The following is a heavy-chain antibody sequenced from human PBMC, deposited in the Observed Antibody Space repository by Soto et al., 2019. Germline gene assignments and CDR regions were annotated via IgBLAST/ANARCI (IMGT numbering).Heavy chain of an antibody. V-gene: IGHV4-30-4*01. CDR1: GDSISSADYY. J-gene: IGHJ6*02. CDR3: ARDLWVEPELYYYGMDV. Sequence: PSETLSLTCTVSGDSISSADYYWSWIRQTPGKGLEWIGHIFYSGTTYYNPSLKSRLTISVDMSKNHFSLRLTSVTAADTAVYYCARDLWVEPELYYYGMDVWGQGTTVTVSS. D-gene: IGHD1-1*01. CDR2: IFYSGTT.